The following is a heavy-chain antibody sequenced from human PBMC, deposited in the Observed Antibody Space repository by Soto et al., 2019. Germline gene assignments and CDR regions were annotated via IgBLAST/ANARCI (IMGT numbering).Heavy chain of an antibody. V-gene: IGHV3-9*01. Sequence: GGSLRLSCAASGFTFDDYAMHWVRQAPGKGLEWVSGISWNSGSIGYADSVKGRFTISRDNAKNSLYLQMNSLRAEDTALYYCAKDKGSIAVSIWDYWGQGTLVTVSS. D-gene: IGHD6-19*01. CDR3: AKDKGSIAVSIWDY. CDR2: ISWNSGSI. CDR1: GFTFDDYA. J-gene: IGHJ4*02.